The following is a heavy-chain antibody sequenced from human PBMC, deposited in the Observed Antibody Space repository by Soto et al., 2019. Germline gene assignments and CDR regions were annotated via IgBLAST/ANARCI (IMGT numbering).Heavy chain of an antibody. CDR2: SNQGVST. V-gene: IGHV4-34*01. CDR3: ETRPPGVSAGVFDY. Sequence: SETLSLTCAVYGGAFSGYYWSWIRQPSVTGLEFSGESNQGVSTNYKPSLKSRFTMSVYTSKNHVSLKRTGVGAADTAVYYCETRPPGVSAGVFDYWGQGILVTVSS. D-gene: IGHD2-8*01. CDR1: GGAFSGYY. J-gene: IGHJ4*02.